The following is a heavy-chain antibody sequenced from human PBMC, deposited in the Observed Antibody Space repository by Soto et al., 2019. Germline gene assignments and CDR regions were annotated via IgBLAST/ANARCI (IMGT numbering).Heavy chain of an antibody. CDR3: ARSYDILTVLNWLDY. Sequence: GASVKVSCKASGYNFRDYYMHWVRQAPGQGLEWMGWINPNSGGTNLPQKFQARVAMTRDTSINTVYMELTRLRSDDTAVYYCARSYDILTVLNWLDYWGQGTLVTVSS. J-gene: IGHJ4*02. CDR2: INPNSGGT. CDR1: GYNFRDYY. V-gene: IGHV1-2*02. D-gene: IGHD3-9*01.